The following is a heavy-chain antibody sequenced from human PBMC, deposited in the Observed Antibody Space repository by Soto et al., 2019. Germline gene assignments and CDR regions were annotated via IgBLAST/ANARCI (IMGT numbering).Heavy chain of an antibody. J-gene: IGHJ4*02. CDR2: IKSKSAGETT. Sequence: GGSLRLSCAASGFSFRTTWMAWVRQAPGKGLEWVFRIKSKSAGETTDYADPVKGRFTISRDDSKDTLYLHMDSLETGDTAVYYCSTGSPLTRSVFHXWGQGTTVTVSX. CDR3: STGSPLTRSVFHX. V-gene: IGHV3-15*05. D-gene: IGHD3-3*01. CDR1: GFSFRTTW.